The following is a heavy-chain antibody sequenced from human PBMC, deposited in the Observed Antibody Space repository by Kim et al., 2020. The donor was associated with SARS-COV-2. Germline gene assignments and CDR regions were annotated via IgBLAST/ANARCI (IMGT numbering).Heavy chain of an antibody. CDR1: GGSFSGYY. J-gene: IGHJ6*02. Sequence: SETLSLTCAVYGGSFSGYYWSWIRQPPGKGLEWIGEINHSESTNYNPSLKRRVTISVDTSKNQFSLKLSSVTAADTAVYYCARGPAHYGSGSYYKYRRYYYGMDVWGQGTTVTVSS. V-gene: IGHV4-34*01. CDR2: INHSEST. D-gene: IGHD3-10*01. CDR3: ARGPAHYGSGSYYKYRRYYYGMDV.